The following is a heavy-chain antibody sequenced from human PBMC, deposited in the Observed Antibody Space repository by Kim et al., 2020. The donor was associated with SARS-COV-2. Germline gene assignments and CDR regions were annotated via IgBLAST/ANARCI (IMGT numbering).Heavy chain of an antibody. CDR3: AREELPPSGFDP. J-gene: IGHJ5*02. V-gene: IGHV1-2*02. D-gene: IGHD2-21*01. Sequence: NYAQKFQGRVTMTRDTSISTAYMELSRLRSDDTAVYYCAREELPPSGFDPWGQGTLVTVSS.